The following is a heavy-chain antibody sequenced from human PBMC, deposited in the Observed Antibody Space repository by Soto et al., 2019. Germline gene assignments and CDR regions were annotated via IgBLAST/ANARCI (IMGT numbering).Heavy chain of an antibody. J-gene: IGHJ6*02. CDR1: GGSISSYY. D-gene: IGHD3-3*01. CDR2: IYYSGST. CDR3: ARNDFWSGYYMGYYGMDV. V-gene: IGHV4-59*01. Sequence: TSETLSLTCTVSGGSISSYYWSWIRQPPGKGLEWIGYIYYSGSTNYNPSLKSRVTISVDTSKDQFSLKLSSVTAADTAVYYCARNDFWSGYYMGYYGMDVWGQGTTVTVSS.